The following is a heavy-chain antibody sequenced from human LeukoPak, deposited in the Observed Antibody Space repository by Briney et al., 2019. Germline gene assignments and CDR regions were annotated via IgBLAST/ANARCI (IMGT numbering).Heavy chain of an antibody. CDR1: EYSISNGYY. Sequence: SETLSLSCTVSEYSISNGYYWGWIRQPPGKGLEFIGSVYHGGNTYYKASLKSRVTISLDTSKNQFSLRLSSVTAADTAVYYCARSYSGSFLYWGQGSLVTVSS. V-gene: IGHV4-38-2*02. J-gene: IGHJ1*01. CDR3: ARSYSGSFLY. D-gene: IGHD1-26*01. CDR2: VYHGGNT.